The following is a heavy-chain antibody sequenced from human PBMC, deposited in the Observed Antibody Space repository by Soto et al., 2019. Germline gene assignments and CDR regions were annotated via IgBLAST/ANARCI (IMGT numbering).Heavy chain of an antibody. D-gene: IGHD5-18*01. V-gene: IGHV1-18*01. CDR1: GYRFTSYG. CDR2: INAYNGNT. CDR3: ARDRRIHPLGRYYYGMDV. Sequence: ASVKVSCKASGYRFTSYGIGWVRQAPGQGLEWMGWINAYNGNTNYAQNLQGRVTITADESTSTAYMELSSLRSEDTAVYYCARDRRIHPLGRYYYGMDVWGQGTTVTVSS. J-gene: IGHJ6*02.